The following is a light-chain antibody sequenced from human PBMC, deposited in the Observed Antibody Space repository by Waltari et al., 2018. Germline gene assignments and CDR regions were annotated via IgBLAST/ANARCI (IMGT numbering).Light chain of an antibody. Sequence: EIVLTQSPGTLSLSPGERATLSCRANQSVSSTYLAWYQQKPGQAPRLVIYGASSRATGIPDRFSGSGSGTDFTLTISSLQAEDVAVYYCQQYYSAPYTFGQGTKLEIK. CDR3: QQYYSAPYT. CDR2: GAS. J-gene: IGKJ2*01. V-gene: IGKV3-20*01. CDR1: QSVSSTY.